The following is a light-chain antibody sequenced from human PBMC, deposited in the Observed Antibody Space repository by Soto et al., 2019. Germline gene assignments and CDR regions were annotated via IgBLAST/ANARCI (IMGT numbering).Light chain of an antibody. CDR3: QQYDNLPPTWT. CDR2: DAS. CDR1: QDIATY. Sequence: DGEMTQSPCCVCASVGSRVTVTCEAIQDIATYLNWYQQKPGKAPNLLIYDASNLETGVPSRFSGGGSGTHFTFTISNLQPEDIATYYCQQYDNLPPTWTFGQGTKVDIK. J-gene: IGKJ1*01. V-gene: IGKV1-33*01.